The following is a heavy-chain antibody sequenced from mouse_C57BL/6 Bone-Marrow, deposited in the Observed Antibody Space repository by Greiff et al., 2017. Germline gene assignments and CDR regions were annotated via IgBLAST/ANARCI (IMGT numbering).Heavy chain of an antibody. CDR3: ARRLRFYAMDY. CDR2: ISNLAYSI. J-gene: IGHJ4*01. V-gene: IGHV5-15*01. CDR1: GFTFSDYG. Sequence: EVHLVESGGGLVQPGGSLKLSCAASGFTFSDYGMAWVRQAPRKGPEWVAFISNLAYSIYYADTVTGRFTIARENAKNTLYLEMSSLRSEDTAMYYCARRLRFYAMDYWGQGTSVTVSS. D-gene: IGHD1-1*01.